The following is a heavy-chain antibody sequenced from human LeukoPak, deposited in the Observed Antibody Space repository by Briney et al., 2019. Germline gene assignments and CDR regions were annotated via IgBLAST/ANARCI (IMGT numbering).Heavy chain of an antibody. CDR3: ARSSSFPDDAFDN. CDR1: GFTVSSNY. J-gene: IGHJ3*02. D-gene: IGHD2/OR15-2a*01. CDR2: IYSGGST. V-gene: IGHV3-66*02. Sequence: GGSLRLSCAASGFTVSSNYMSWVRQAPGKGLKWVSVIYSGGSTYYADSVKGRFTISRDNSKNTLYLQMNSLRAEDTAVYYCARSSSFPDDAFDNWGQGTMVTVSS.